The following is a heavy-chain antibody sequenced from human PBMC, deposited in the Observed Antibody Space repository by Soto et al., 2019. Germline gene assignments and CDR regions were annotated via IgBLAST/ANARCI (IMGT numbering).Heavy chain of an antibody. V-gene: IGHV1-3*01. CDR2: INAGNGNT. D-gene: IGHD6-19*01. J-gene: IGHJ4*02. Sequence: GASVKVSCKASGYTFTTYAMHWVRQAPGQRLEWMGWINAGNGNTKYSQKFQGRVTITRDTSASTAYMELTTLRSEDTAVYYCARDFSLYSSGSFDYWGQGTLVTVSS. CDR3: ARDFSLYSSGSFDY. CDR1: GYTFTTYA.